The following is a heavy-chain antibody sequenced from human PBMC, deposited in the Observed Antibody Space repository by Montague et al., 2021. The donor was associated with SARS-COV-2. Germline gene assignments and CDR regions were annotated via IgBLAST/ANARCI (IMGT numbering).Heavy chain of an antibody. D-gene: IGHD4-23*01. CDR1: GGSISSSSYY. V-gene: IGHV4-39*01. J-gene: IGHJ5*02. CDR3: AADYGGRDWFDP. Sequence: SETLSLTCTVSGGSISSSSYYWGWIRQPPGKGLEWIGSIYYSGXTXYXXXXKSRVTISVDTSKNQFSLKLSSVTAADTAVYYCAADYGGRDWFDPWGQGTLVTVSS. CDR2: IYYSGXT.